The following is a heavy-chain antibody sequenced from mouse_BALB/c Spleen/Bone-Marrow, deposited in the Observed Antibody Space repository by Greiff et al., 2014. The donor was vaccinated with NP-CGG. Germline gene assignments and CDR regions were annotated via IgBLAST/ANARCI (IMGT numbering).Heavy chain of an antibody. J-gene: IGHJ3*01. D-gene: IGHD1-1*01. V-gene: IGHV14-3*02. Sequence: EVQLVESGAELVKPGASVKLSCTASGLNIKDTYMHWVKQRPEQGLGWIGRIDPANGNTKYDPKFQGKATITADTSSNTAYLQLSSLTSEDTAVYYRAAYYYGSSYGFAYWGQGTLVTVSA. CDR3: AAYYYGSSYGFAY. CDR1: GLNIKDTY. CDR2: IDPANGNT.